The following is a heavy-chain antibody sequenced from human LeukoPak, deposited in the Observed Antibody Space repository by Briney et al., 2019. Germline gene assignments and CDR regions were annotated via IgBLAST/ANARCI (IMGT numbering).Heavy chain of an antibody. J-gene: IGHJ5*02. CDR1: GYTFTGYY. V-gene: IGHV1-2*02. D-gene: IGHD3-10*01. Sequence: ASVKVSCKASGYTFTGYYMHWVRQAPGQGLGWMGWINPNSGGTNYAQKFQGRVTMTRDTSISTAYMELSRLRSDDTAVYYCARDLLYGSGSYGENWFNPWGQGTLVTVSS. CDR3: ARDLLYGSGSYGENWFNP. CDR2: INPNSGGT.